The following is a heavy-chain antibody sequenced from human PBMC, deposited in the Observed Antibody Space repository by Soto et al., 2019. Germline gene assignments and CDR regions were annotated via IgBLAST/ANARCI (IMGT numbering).Heavy chain of an antibody. D-gene: IGHD2-15*01. J-gene: IGHJ4*02. Sequence: PSETLSLTCAVYGGSFSGYYWSWIRQPPGKGLEWIGEINHSGSTNYNPSLKSRVTISVDTSKNQFSLKLSSVTAADTAAYYCARVVADCSGGSCYKGDDYWGQGTLVTVSS. CDR1: GGSFSGYY. CDR3: ARVVADCSGGSCYKGDDY. V-gene: IGHV4-34*01. CDR2: INHSGST.